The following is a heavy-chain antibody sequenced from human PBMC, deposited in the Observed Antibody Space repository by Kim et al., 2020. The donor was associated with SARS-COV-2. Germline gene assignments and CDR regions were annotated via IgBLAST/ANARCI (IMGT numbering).Heavy chain of an antibody. CDR1: GGSISSYS. J-gene: IGHJ4*02. CDR2: VFYSGST. Sequence: SETLSLTCTVSGGSISSYSWNWIRQPSGKGLEWIGYVFYSGSTNYNPSLKSRVTISVDTSKNQFSLKLGSVTAGDTAVYYCARDLFRGDFDSWGQGTLVTVSS. V-gene: IGHV4-59*01. D-gene: IGHD3-16*01. CDR3: ARDLFRGDFDS.